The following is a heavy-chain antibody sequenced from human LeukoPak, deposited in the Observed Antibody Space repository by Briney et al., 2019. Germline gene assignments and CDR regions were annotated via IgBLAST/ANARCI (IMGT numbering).Heavy chain of an antibody. J-gene: IGHJ5*02. CDR1: GGSISSYY. CDR3: AREYCSSTSCYKNWFDP. D-gene: IGHD2-2*02. V-gene: IGHV4-59*01. Sequence: SETLSLTCTVSGGSISSYYWSWIRQPPGKGLERIGYIYYSGSTNYNPSLKSRVTISVDTSKNQFSLKLSSVTAADTAVYYCAREYCSSTSCYKNWFDPWGQGTLVTVSS. CDR2: IYYSGST.